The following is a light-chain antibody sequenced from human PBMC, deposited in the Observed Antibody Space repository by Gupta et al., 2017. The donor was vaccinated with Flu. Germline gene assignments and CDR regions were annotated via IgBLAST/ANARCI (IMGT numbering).Light chain of an antibody. J-gene: IGLJ3*02. CDR3: GTWDSTIDGDV. V-gene: IGLV1-51*02. CDR1: SANSGNNE. Sequence: VIISCSGSSANSGNNEGSWYQQLPGTAPKLLNEENNKRPSGIPDRFAGYWAGTSATRSIKGLQTGEEADYYGGTWDSTIDGDVFGGGTKVTVL. CDR2: ENN.